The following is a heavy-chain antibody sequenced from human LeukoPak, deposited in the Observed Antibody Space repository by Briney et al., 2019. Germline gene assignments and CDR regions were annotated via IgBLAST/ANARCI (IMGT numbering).Heavy chain of an antibody. J-gene: IGHJ4*02. CDR2: ISPSGDST. CDR1: GNTFTRNY. Sequence: ASAKVSCKASGNTFTRNYIQWVRQAPGQGLEWMGIISPSGDSTTYAQKFQGRVTMTRDTSTRTVYMELSSLRSEDTAVYYCARDAGYYVSGSSLDYWGQGTLVTVSS. CDR3: ARDAGYYVSGSSLDY. V-gene: IGHV1-46*01. D-gene: IGHD3-10*01.